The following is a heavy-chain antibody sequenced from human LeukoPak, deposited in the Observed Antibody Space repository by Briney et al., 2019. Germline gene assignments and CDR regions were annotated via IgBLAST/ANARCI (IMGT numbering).Heavy chain of an antibody. CDR1: GFTFSDYY. CDR2: ISSSGSTI. J-gene: IGHJ5*02. D-gene: IGHD3-22*01. CDR3: ARVIYYYDSSGYYYPGGFDP. V-gene: IGHV3-11*04. Sequence: GGSLRLSCAASGFTFSDYYMSWIRQAPGKGLEWVSYISSSGSTIYYADSVKGRFTISRDNAKNSLYLQKNSLRAEDTAVYYCARVIYYYDSSGYYYPGGFDPWGQGTLVTVSS.